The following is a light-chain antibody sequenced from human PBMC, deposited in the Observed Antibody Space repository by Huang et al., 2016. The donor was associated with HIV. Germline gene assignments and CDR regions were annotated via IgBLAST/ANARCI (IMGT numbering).Light chain of an antibody. Sequence: DIQMTQSPSSLSASVGDRVTITCRASQSISNYLNWYKQKPGKAPKLLIYAASSLQSGVPSRFSGSGSGTDFTLTISSLQPEDFATYYCQQSYSTLTFGGGTKVGFK. CDR2: AAS. CDR3: QQSYSTLT. J-gene: IGKJ4*01. V-gene: IGKV1-39*01. CDR1: QSISNY.